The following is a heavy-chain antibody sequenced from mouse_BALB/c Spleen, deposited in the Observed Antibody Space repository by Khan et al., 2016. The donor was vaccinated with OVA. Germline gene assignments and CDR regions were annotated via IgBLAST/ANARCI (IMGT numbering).Heavy chain of an antibody. CDR3: ARVCNYGYFDG. J-gene: IGHJ1*01. V-gene: IGHV9-3-1*01. Sequence: QIQLVQSGPELKKPGETVKISCKASGYTFTNYGMTWVKQAPGKGLKWMGWINTYTGEPNYADDLKGRFAFSLETSATTASLQINNLKNEDTSTYVCARVCNYGYFDGWGAGTTVTVSS. CDR1: GYTFTNYG. CDR2: INTYTGEP.